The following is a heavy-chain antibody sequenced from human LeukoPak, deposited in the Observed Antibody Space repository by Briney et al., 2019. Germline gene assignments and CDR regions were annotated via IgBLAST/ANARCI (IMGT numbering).Heavy chain of an antibody. CDR3: ARGHSCCYPYASFN. J-gene: IGHJ4*02. CDR1: GYTFTGYY. D-gene: IGHD2-2*01. V-gene: IGHV1-2*02. CDR2: INPNSGGT. Sequence: ASVKVSCKASGYTFTGYYMHWVRQAPGQGLEWMGWINPNSGGTNYAQKFQGRVTVTTDTSTNTAHMEMRSLRSDDTAVYYCARGHSCCYPYASFNWGQGTPVIVSS.